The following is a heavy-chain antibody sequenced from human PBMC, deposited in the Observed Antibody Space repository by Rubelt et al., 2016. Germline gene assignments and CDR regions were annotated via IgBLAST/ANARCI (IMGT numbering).Heavy chain of an antibody. CDR2: ISAYNGNT. D-gene: IGHD5-24*01. Sequence: QVQLVQSGAEVKKPGASVKVSCKASGYTFTSPGISWVRHAPGQGLGWKGWISAYNGNTNYAQKLQGRVTMTTDTSTSTAYMGLRSLRSADAAVYYCARERDDYGDYWGQGTLVTVSS. CDR3: ARERDDYGDY. CDR1: GYTFTSPG. J-gene: IGHJ4*02. V-gene: IGHV1-18*01.